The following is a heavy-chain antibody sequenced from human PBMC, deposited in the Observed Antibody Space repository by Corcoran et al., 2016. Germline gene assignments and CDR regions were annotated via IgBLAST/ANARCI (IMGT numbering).Heavy chain of an antibody. J-gene: IGHJ6*02. V-gene: IGHV1-58*01. CDR1: GFTFTSSA. D-gene: IGHD1-7*01. CDR3: AVPLTGTTAHYYYYGMDV. Sequence: QMQLVQSGPEVKKPGTSVKVSCKASGFTFTSSAVQWVRQARGQRLEWIGWIVVGCGNTNYAQKFQERVTITRDMSTSTAYMELSSLRSEDTAVYYCAVPLTGTTAHYYYYGMDVWGQGTTVTVSS. CDR2: IVVGCGNT.